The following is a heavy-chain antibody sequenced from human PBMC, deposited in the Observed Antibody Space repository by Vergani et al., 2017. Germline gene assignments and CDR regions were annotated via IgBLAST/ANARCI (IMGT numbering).Heavy chain of an antibody. V-gene: IGHV4-34*01. CDR3: AREGYCTNGVCFTLFDV. CDR1: GGSFDDYW. J-gene: IGHJ4*02. CDR2: IRHDGIT. D-gene: IGHD2-8*01. Sequence: QAQLQQWGAGLLKPSETLSLTCAIYGGSFDDYWWTWIRQPPGKGLEWIGEIRHDGITHYSPALKSRVTISIDTSTHQFSLNLRSVTAADTAVYYCAREGYCTNGVCFTLFDVWGQGALVTVSS.